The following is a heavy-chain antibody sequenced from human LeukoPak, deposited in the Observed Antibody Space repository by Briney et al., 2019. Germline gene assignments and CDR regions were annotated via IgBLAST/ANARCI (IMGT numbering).Heavy chain of an antibody. Sequence: GASVKVSCKASGYTFTSYGISWVRQAPGQGLEWMGWISAYNGNTNYAQKLQGRVTMTTDTSTSTAYMELRSLRSDDTAVYYCARDPGGSSWGADAFDIWGQGTMVTVSS. J-gene: IGHJ3*02. CDR1: GYTFTSYG. V-gene: IGHV1-18*01. CDR2: ISAYNGNT. D-gene: IGHD6-13*01. CDR3: ARDPGGSSWGADAFDI.